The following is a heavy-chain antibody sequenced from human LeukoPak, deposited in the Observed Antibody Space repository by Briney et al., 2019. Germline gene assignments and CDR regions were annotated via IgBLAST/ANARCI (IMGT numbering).Heavy chain of an antibody. V-gene: IGHV1-46*01. Sequence: ASVKVSCKASGYSFTSNYIHWVRQAPGQGLEWMGIINPSGGSTSYAQKFQGRVTMTRDTSTSTVYMELSSLRSEDTAVYYCVRGGYHPTDKFDYWGQGTLVTVSS. CDR1: GYSFTSNY. CDR2: INPSGGST. D-gene: IGHD3-16*02. CDR3: VRGGYHPTDKFDY. J-gene: IGHJ4*02.